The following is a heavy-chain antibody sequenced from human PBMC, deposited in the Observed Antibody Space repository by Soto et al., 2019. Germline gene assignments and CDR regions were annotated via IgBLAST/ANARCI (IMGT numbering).Heavy chain of an antibody. CDR2: IIPFFGTA. D-gene: IGHD6-13*01. CDR3: ARVCCIAAAGVKYAFDI. J-gene: IGHJ3*02. V-gene: IGHV1-69*13. Sequence: SVKVSCKASGGPFSSYAISWVRQAPGQGLEWMGGIIPFFGTANYAQRFQGRVTSTADESTSTAYMELSSLRSEDTAVYYCARVCCIAAAGVKYAFDIWGQGTMVTVSS. CDR1: GGPFSSYA.